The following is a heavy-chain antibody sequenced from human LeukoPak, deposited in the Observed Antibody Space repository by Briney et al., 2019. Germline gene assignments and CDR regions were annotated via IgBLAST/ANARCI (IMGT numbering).Heavy chain of an antibody. CDR2: SNPSAGTA. Sequence: GASVKVSCKASGYTFTSYYMHWVRQGPGQGLEWMGVSNPSAGTASYAQRFQGRVTMTRDTSTSTVYMELSSLRPEDTAVYYCARVGPTAPGYSRSWHFDYWGQGTLVTVSS. D-gene: IGHD6-13*01. CDR3: ARVGPTAPGYSRSWHFDY. CDR1: GYTFTSYY. J-gene: IGHJ4*02. V-gene: IGHV1-46*01.